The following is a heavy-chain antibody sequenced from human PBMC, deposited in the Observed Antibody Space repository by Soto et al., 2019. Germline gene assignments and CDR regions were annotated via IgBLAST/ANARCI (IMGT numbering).Heavy chain of an antibody. J-gene: IGHJ4*02. D-gene: IGHD4-17*01. CDR2: IWYDGSNI. CDR3: ARTGNTVLTPLDY. CDR1: GFTFSSYG. V-gene: IGHV3-33*01. Sequence: QVQLVESGGGVVQPGRSLRLSCAASGFTFSSYGMHWVRQAPGKGLEWVAVIWYDGSNIYYADSVKGRFTISRDNPKNTLYLQMNSLRAEDTAVYYCARTGNTVLTPLDYWGQGTLVTVSS.